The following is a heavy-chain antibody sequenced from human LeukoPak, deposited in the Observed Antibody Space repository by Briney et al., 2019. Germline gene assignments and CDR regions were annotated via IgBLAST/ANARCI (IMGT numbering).Heavy chain of an antibody. V-gene: IGHV3-20*04. J-gene: IGHJ5*02. CDR3: AKVYSSGWYGWFDP. CDR1: GFTFDDYG. CDR2: INWNGGST. Sequence: PGGSLRLSCAASGFTFDDYGMSWVRQAPGKGLEWVSGINWNGGSTGYADSVKGRFTISRDNAKNSLYLQMNSLRAEDTALYYCAKVYSSGWYGWFDPWGQGTLVTVSS. D-gene: IGHD6-19*01.